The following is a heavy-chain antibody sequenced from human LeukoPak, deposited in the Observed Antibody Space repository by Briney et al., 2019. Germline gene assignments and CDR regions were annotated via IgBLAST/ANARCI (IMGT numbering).Heavy chain of an antibody. D-gene: IGHD5-12*01. CDR1: GFTVSSNY. CDR2: IYSGGNT. J-gene: IGHJ4*02. Sequence: GGSLRLSCAASGFTVSSNYMSWVRQAPGRGLEWVSVIYSGGNTYYADSVKGRFTISRDNSKNTLYLQMNSLRAEDTAVYYCAKGLRGYRNFDYWGQGTLVTVSS. V-gene: IGHV3-66*01. CDR3: AKGLRGYRNFDY.